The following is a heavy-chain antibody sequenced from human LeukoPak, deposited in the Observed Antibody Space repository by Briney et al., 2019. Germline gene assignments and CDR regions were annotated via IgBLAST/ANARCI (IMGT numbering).Heavy chain of an antibody. CDR3: ARDGGYDVQFDY. D-gene: IGHD5-12*01. CDR1: GYTFTSYD. CDR2: ISAYNGNT. J-gene: IGHJ4*02. Sequence: ASVKVSCKASGYTFTSYDINWVRQATGQGLEWMGWISAYNGNTNYAQKLQGRVTITTDESTSTAYMELSSLRSEDTAVYYCARDGGYDVQFDYWGQGTLVTVSS. V-gene: IGHV1-18*01.